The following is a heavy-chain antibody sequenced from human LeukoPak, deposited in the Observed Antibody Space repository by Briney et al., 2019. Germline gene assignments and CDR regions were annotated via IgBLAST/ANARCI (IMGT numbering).Heavy chain of an antibody. Sequence: GRSLRLSCAASGFTFSSYAMHWVRQAPGKGLEWVAVISYDGSNKYYADSVKGRFTISRDNSKNTLYLQMNSLRAEDTAVYYYAIWYYDSSGTFDYWGQGTLVTVSS. V-gene: IGHV3-30*04. D-gene: IGHD3-22*01. J-gene: IGHJ4*02. CDR2: ISYDGSNK. CDR3: AIWYYDSSGTFDY. CDR1: GFTFSSYA.